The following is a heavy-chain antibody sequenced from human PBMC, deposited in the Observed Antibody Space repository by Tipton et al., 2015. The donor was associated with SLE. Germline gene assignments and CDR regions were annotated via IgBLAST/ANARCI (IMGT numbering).Heavy chain of an antibody. V-gene: IGHV3-7*01. CDR1: EVIFINYY. J-gene: IGHJ6*02. Sequence: SLRLSCAASEVIFINYYMSWVRQAPGKGLEWVAMINQDGSETHYVDSVRGRFTISRDNAKNSLYLQINSLRDEDTATYYCARDGLNYAMDVWGRGTTVAVAS. D-gene: IGHD3-16*01. CDR2: INQDGSET. CDR3: ARDGLNYAMDV.